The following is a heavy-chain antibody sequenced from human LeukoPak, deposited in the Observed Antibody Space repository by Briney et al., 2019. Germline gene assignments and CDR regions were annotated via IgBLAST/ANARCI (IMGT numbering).Heavy chain of an antibody. V-gene: IGHV1-2*02. J-gene: IGHJ3*01. CDR1: GYSFTGYH. D-gene: IGHD3-3*01. Sequence: ASVKVSCKAFGYSFTGYHLHWVRQAPRQGLEWMGWANPKTGGTNYARKFQGRVTMTRDTSINIVNMELSRLTSDDTAVYYCAREFSSKLEWLAYVTGDDAFDVWGQGTMITVS. CDR3: AREFSSKLEWLAYVTGDDAFDV. CDR2: ANPKTGGT.